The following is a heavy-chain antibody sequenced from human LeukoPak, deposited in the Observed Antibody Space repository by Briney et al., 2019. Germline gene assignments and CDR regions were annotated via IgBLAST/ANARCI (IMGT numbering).Heavy chain of an antibody. CDR2: ISGDNGKT. Sequence: ASVTVSCKASGYTFSSYGITWARQAPGQGLEWMGWISGDNGKTKNAQKFQGRVTMTTDTSTGTAYMELRSLKSDDTAVYYCARADSGGYYVAYWYWGQGSLVTVSS. J-gene: IGHJ4*02. CDR3: ARADSGGYYVAYWY. D-gene: IGHD3-22*01. CDR1: GYTFSSYG. V-gene: IGHV1-18*01.